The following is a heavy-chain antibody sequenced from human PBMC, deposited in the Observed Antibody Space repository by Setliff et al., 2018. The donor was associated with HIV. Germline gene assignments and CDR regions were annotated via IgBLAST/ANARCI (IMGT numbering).Heavy chain of an antibody. CDR2: IYYSGNT. CDR3: ARSLVPSGYYYGRHAFDI. CDR1: GASIRGHY. D-gene: IGHD3-22*01. Sequence: SETLSLTCSVSGASIRGHYWSWIRQSPGKGLEWIGNIYYSGNTNYNPSFKSRVTISVDTSKNQFSLRLISVTAADTAVYYCARSLVPSGYYYGRHAFDIGGQGTKVTVSS. V-gene: IGHV4-59*08. J-gene: IGHJ3*02.